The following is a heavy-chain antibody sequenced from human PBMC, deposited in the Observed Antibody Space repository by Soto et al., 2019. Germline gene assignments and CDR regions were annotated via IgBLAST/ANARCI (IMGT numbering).Heavy chain of an antibody. CDR1: GFTFSSYS. D-gene: IGHD2-21*02. CDR3: ARDGDGGNSLRYFDL. J-gene: IGHJ2*01. CDR2: ISSSSSYI. Sequence: EVQLVESGGGLVKPGGSLRLSCAASGFTFSSYSMNWVRQAPGKGLEWVSSISSSSSYIYYADSVKGRFTISRDNAKNSLYLQMNSLRAEDTAVYYCARDGDGGNSLRYFDLWGRGTLVTVSS. V-gene: IGHV3-21*01.